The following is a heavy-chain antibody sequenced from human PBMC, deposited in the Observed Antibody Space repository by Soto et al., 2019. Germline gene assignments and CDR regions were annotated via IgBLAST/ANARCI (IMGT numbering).Heavy chain of an antibody. D-gene: IGHD1-26*01. Sequence: EVQLVESGGGLVKPGGSLRLSCAASGFTFSSYSMNWVRQAPGKGLEWVSSISSSSYIYYADSVKGRFTISRDNAKNSLYLQMNSLRAEDTAVYYCARVDGRYYYMDVWGKGTTVTVSS. CDR3: ARVDGRYYYMDV. CDR1: GFTFSSYS. CDR2: ISSSSYI. J-gene: IGHJ6*03. V-gene: IGHV3-21*01.